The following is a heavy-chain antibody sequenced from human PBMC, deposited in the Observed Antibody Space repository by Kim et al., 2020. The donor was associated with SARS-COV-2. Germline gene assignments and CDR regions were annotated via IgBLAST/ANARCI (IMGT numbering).Heavy chain of an antibody. D-gene: IGHD1-26*01. V-gene: IGHV4-34*01. J-gene: IGHJ4*02. Sequence: YSPPLTSRVNISADTAKNQFSLKLNSVTAADTAVYYCASEGLVGASKSDYWGQGTLVTVSS. CDR3: ASEGLVGASKSDY.